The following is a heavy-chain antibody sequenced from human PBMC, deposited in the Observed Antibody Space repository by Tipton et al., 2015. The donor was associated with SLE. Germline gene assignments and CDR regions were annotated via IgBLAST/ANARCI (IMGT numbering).Heavy chain of an antibody. CDR2: IYYSGST. Sequence: TLSLTCTVSGGSISSSSYYWGWIRQPPGKGLEWIGSIYYSGSTYYNPSLKSRVTISVDTSKNQFSLKLSSVTAADTAVYYCARAEGSSWVGYYFDYWGQGTLVTVSS. V-gene: IGHV4-39*07. D-gene: IGHD6-13*01. CDR3: ARAEGSSWVGYYFDY. J-gene: IGHJ4*02. CDR1: GGSISSSSYY.